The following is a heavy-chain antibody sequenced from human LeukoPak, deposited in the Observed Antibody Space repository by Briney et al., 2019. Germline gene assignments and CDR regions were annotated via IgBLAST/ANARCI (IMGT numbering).Heavy chain of an antibody. CDR1: GVTFSFYD. D-gene: IGHD2-15*01. J-gene: IGHJ3*02. Sequence: GVSLRLSCAASGVTFSFYDMHWVRQASGIGLEWVSAIGTAGDTYYPGSVKGRFTISRENAKNSLYLQMNSLRAGDTAVYYCARGYCSGGSCYGPPSDAFDIWGQGTMVTVSS. CDR3: ARGYCSGGSCYGPPSDAFDI. V-gene: IGHV3-13*01. CDR2: IGTAGDT.